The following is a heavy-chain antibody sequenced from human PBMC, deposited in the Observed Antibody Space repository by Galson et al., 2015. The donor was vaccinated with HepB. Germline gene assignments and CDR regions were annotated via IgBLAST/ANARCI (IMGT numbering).Heavy chain of an antibody. CDR2: ISYDGSNK. V-gene: IGHV3-30*18. Sequence: SLRLSCAASGFTFSSYGMHWVRQAPGKGLEWVAVISYDGSNKYYADSVKGRFTISRDNSKNTLYLQMNSLRAEDTAVYYCAKLESTIFGVVLGRAKIVDYWGQGTLVTVSS. D-gene: IGHD3-3*01. CDR3: AKLESTIFGVVLGRAKIVDY. J-gene: IGHJ4*02. CDR1: GFTFSSYG.